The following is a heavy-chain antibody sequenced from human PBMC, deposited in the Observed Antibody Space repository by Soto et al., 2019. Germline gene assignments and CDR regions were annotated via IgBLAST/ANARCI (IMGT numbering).Heavy chain of an antibody. CDR3: ARASSSSSAADY. D-gene: IGHD6-6*01. CDR2: IYDSESA. Sequence: QVQLQESGPGLVKPSQTLSLTCSVSGESISSGGYYWSWIRHHPGKGLEWIGYIYDSESAYYNPSPKSRVTISRDTSKNHFAMRLSSVTAADTAVYYCARASSSSSAADYWGQGTLATVSS. CDR1: GESISSGGYY. J-gene: IGHJ4*02. V-gene: IGHV4-31*03.